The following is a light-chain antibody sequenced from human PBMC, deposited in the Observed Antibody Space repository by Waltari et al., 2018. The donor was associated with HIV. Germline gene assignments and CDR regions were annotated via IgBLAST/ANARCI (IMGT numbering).Light chain of an antibody. CDR1: SSDVGGYNY. J-gene: IGLJ3*02. CDR3: SSYAGTTRV. V-gene: IGLV2-11*01. Sequence: QSALTQPRSVSGSPGQSVTISCTGTSSDVGGYNYVSWYQQHPGKAPKLMIYDVTMRPSGVPDRFSVSKSGTTASLTISGLQAEDESDYYCSSYAGTTRVFGCGTKLTVL. CDR2: DVT.